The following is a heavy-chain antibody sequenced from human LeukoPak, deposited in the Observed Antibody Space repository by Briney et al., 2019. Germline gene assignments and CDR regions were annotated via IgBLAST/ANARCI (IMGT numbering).Heavy chain of an antibody. Sequence: PSETLSLTCAVYGGSFSGYYWSWIRQPPGKGLEWIGEINHSGSTDYNPSLKSRVTISVDTSKNQFSLKLSSVTAADTAVYYCVGEAVAGTNNDYWGQGTLVTVSS. J-gene: IGHJ4*02. V-gene: IGHV4-34*01. CDR2: INHSGST. CDR1: GGSFSGYY. CDR3: VGEAVAGTNNDY. D-gene: IGHD6-19*01.